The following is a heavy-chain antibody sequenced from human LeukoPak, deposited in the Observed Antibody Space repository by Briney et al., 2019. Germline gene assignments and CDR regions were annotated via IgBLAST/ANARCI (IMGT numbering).Heavy chain of an antibody. V-gene: IGHV1-69*05. CDR1: GGTFSSYT. CDR3: ARDGVGATSDQH. J-gene: IGHJ1*01. D-gene: IGHD1-26*01. CDR2: IIPIFGTA. Sequence: SVKVSCKASGGTFSSYTISWVRQAPGQGLEWMGRIIPIFGTANYAQKFQGRVTITTDESTSTAYMELSSLRSEDTAVYYCARDGVGATSDQHWGQGTLVTVSS.